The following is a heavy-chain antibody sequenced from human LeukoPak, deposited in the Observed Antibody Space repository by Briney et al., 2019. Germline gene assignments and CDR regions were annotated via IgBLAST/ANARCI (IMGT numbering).Heavy chain of an antibody. V-gene: IGHV3-9*03. CDR3: AKGGIAVAGTWFDP. J-gene: IGHJ5*02. CDR2: ISWNGGDI. D-gene: IGHD6-19*01. Sequence: GGSLRLSCGASGFTFSNFWMHWVRQAPGKGLEWVSGISWNGGDIGYADSVKGRFIISRDNARNSLYLQMNSLRAEDMALYYCAKGGIAVAGTWFDPWGQGTLVTVSS. CDR1: GFTFSNFW.